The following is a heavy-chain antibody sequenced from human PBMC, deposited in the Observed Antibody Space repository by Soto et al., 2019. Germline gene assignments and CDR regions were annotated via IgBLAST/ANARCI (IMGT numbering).Heavy chain of an antibody. CDR3: AHAFGGTSWPNDAFDV. D-gene: IGHD2-2*01. V-gene: IGHV2-5*02. CDR1: GFSFSADGVG. CDR2: IYWDDDT. Sequence: QITLKESGPTLVKPTQTLTLTCIFSGFSFSADGVGVGWIRQPPGKALEWLALIYWDDDTRYSPSLKSRLTINKDTSKNQVVLTMTNMDPVDTGTYYCAHAFGGTSWPNDAFDVWGQGTVVTVSS. J-gene: IGHJ3*01.